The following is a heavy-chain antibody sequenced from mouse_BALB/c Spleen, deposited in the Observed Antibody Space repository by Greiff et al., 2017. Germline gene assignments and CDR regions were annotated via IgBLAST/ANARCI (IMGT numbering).Heavy chain of an antibody. J-gene: IGHJ4*01. D-gene: IGHD2-2*01. CDR2: IYPGNVNT. V-gene: IGHV1S56*01. CDR1: GYTFTSYY. Sequence: VKLQESGPELVKPGASVRISCKASGYTFTSYYIHWVKQRPGQGLEWIGWIYPGNVNTKYNEKFKGKATLTADKSSSTAYMQLSSLTSEDSAVYFCARSDYGYIYAMDYWGQGTSVTVSS. CDR3: ARSDYGYIYAMDY.